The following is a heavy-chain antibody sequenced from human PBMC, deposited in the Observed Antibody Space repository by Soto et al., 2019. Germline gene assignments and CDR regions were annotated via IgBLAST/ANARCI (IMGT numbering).Heavy chain of an antibody. CDR1: GGSISSGGYY. CDR3: ARDRRVTIIWSPWDYHHYVFAV. J-gene: IGHJ6*02. Sequence: TLSLTCRVSGGSISSGGYYWSWIRQHPGKGLEWIGYIYYSGSTYYNPSLKSRVTISVDTSKNQFSLKLSSVTAADTAVYYCARDRRVTIIWSPWDYHHYVFAVCGQGSTVT. V-gene: IGHV4-31*03. D-gene: IGHD1-7*01. CDR2: IYYSGST.